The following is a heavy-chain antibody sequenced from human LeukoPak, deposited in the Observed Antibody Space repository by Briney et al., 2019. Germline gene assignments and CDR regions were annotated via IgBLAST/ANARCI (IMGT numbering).Heavy chain of an antibody. V-gene: IGHV1-46*01. J-gene: IGHJ4*02. CDR3: ARDIGLRSGELSPDNDY. Sequence: ASVKVSCKASENSFISYYIHWVRQAPGQGLEWMGIINPLGGSTSYAVKFQGRVTMTRDMSTSTVYMEISSLTSEDTAVYFCARDIGLRSGELSPDNDYWGQGTLVTVSS. D-gene: IGHD3-16*02. CDR1: ENSFISYY. CDR2: INPLGGST.